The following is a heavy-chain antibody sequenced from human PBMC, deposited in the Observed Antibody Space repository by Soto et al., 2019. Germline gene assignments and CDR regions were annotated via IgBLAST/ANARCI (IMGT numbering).Heavy chain of an antibody. CDR2: ISSNGGST. D-gene: IGHD6-19*01. CDR3: VKGSQYSRGAH. Sequence: PGGSLRLSCSASGFTFSSYAMHWVRQAPGKGLEYVSAISSNGGSTYYADSVKGRFTISRDNSKNTLYLQMSSLRAEDTAVYYCVKGSQYSRGAHWGQGTLVTVSS. V-gene: IGHV3-64D*06. CDR1: GFTFSSYA. J-gene: IGHJ4*02.